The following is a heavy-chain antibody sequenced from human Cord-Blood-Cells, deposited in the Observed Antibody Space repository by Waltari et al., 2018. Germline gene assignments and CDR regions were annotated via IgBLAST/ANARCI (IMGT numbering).Heavy chain of an antibody. Sequence: QVQLVQSGAEVKKPGASVKVSCKASGYTFTGYSMHWVRQAPGQGREWMGWINPNSGGTNYAQKFQGRVTMTRETSISTADRELSRLRSDDTAVYYGARVGSSWYYFDYWGQGTLVTVSS. CDR2: INPNSGGT. V-gene: IGHV1-2*02. CDR1: GYTFTGYS. CDR3: ARVGSSWYYFDY. J-gene: IGHJ4*02. D-gene: IGHD6-13*01.